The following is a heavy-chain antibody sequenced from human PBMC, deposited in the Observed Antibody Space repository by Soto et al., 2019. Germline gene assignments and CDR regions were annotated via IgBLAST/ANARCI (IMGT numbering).Heavy chain of an antibody. V-gene: IGHV4-59*11. Sequence: QVQLQESGPRLVKPSETLSLTCSVSGVSIGSHFWSWIRQAPGKGPELVGYIYHTVNTNYNPALKSRVTISMDTSENQLSLQLSSVTAADTAVYYCARLQYTVVTALDIRGQGTMVTVSS. J-gene: IGHJ3*02. CDR1: GVSIGSHF. CDR3: ARLQYTVVTALDI. D-gene: IGHD2-15*01. CDR2: IYHTVNT.